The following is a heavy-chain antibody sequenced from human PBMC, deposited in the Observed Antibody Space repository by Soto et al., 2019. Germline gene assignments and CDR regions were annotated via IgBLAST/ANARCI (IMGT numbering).Heavy chain of an antibody. CDR1: GFTFSDYY. V-gene: IGHV3-11*03. J-gene: IGHJ6*02. D-gene: IGHD2-8*02. Sequence: GGSLRLSCAASGFTFSDYYMSWIRQAPGKGLEWVSYISSSSSYTNYADSVKGRFTISRDNAKNSLYLQMNSLRAEDTALYYCAKSTGGTANGMDVWGQGTTVTV. CDR2: ISSSSSYT. CDR3: AKSTGGTANGMDV.